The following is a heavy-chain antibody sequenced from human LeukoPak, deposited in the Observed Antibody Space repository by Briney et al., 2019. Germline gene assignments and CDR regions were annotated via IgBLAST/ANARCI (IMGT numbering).Heavy chain of an antibody. CDR1: GGTFSSYA. CDR3: ALGYCSGGSCYRYWFDP. D-gene: IGHD2-15*01. Sequence: SVKVSCKASGGTFSSYAISWVRQAPGQGLEWMGGIIPIFGTANYAQKSQGRVTITADESTSTAYMELSSLRSEDTAVYYCALGYCSGGSCYRYWFDPWGQGTLVTVSS. J-gene: IGHJ5*02. V-gene: IGHV1-69*13. CDR2: IIPIFGTA.